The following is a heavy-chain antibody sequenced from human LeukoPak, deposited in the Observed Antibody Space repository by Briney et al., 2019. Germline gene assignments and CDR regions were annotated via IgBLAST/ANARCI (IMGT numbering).Heavy chain of an antibody. J-gene: IGHJ4*02. Sequence: GSLRLSCAASGFTFSSYSMNWVRQAPGKGLAWVSSISSSSSYIYYADSVKGRFTISRDNAKNSLYLQMNSLRAEDTAVYYCASDGGGYFDYWGQGTLVTVSS. CDR2: ISSSSSYI. CDR1: GFTFSSYS. V-gene: IGHV3-21*01. CDR3: ASDGGGYFDY. D-gene: IGHD3-16*01.